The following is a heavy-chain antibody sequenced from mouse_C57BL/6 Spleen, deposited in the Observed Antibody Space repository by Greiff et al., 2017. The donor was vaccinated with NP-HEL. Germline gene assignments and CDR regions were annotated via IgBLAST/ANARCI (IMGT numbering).Heavy chain of an antibody. D-gene: IGHD2-4*01. CDR1: GYTFTDYY. Sequence: VQLQQSGPVLVKPGASVKMSCKASGYTFTDYYMNWVKQSHGKSLEWIGVINPYNGGTSYNQKFKGKATLTVDKSSSTACMELNSLTSEDSAVYYCARRYDYDGEWFAYWGQGTLVTVSA. CDR2: INPYNGGT. V-gene: IGHV1-19*01. CDR3: ARRYDYDGEWFAY. J-gene: IGHJ3*01.